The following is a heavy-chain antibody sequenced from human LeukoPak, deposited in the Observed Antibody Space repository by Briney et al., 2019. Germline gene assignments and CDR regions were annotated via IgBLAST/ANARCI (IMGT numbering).Heavy chain of an antibody. CDR2: ISSSGGST. D-gene: IGHD3-22*01. CDR1: GFTFSSYS. CDR3: GKRGYYDSSGYYRGYYFDY. Sequence: GGSLRLSCAASGFTFSSYSTNWVRQAPGKGLEYVSAISSSGGSTYYADSVKGRFTISRDNSKNTLYLQMSSLRAEDTAVYYCGKRGYYDSSGYYRGYYFDYWGQGTLVTVSS. V-gene: IGHV3-64D*09. J-gene: IGHJ4*02.